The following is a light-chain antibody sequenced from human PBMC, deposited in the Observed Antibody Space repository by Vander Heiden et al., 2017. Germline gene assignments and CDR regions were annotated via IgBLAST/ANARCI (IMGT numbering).Light chain of an antibody. CDR1: QSVRSGY. Sequence: VLTQSPGTLSLSLGERATLSCRASQSVRSGYLAWYQQKPGQAPMLLIYAAFRATGIPDRCSGSGSGTDFTLTSSRLETEDFAVYFCQQYGSSPYTFGQGTKLEIK. CDR2: AA. J-gene: IGKJ2*01. V-gene: IGKV3-20*01. CDR3: QQYGSSPYT.